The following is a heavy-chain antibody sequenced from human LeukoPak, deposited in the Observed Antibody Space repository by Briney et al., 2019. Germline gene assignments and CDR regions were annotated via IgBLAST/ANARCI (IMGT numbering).Heavy chain of an antibody. CDR2: ISWNSGRI. V-gene: IGHV3-9*01. CDR1: GFTFDDYA. D-gene: IGHD3-10*01. Sequence: PGGSLRLSCAASGFTFDDYAMHWVRQAPGKGLEWVSGISWNSGRINYADSVKGRFTIPRDNAKNSLYLQMNSLRAEDTALYYCAKSDRAHYGSGSYYWGQGTLVTVSS. J-gene: IGHJ4*02. CDR3: AKSDRAHYGSGSYY.